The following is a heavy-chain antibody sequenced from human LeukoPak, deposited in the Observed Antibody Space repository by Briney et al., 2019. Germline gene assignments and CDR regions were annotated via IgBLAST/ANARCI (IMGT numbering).Heavy chain of an antibody. CDR2: LYYSGST. J-gene: IGHJ5*02. CDR1: GGSISSSSYS. V-gene: IGHV4-39*01. Sequence: SETLSLTFTVSGGSISSSSYSWGWIRQPRGKGLEWAGSLYYSGSTYYNPSLKSRVTISVATSKNQFSLKLSSVTAADTAVYYCARRLGDCSSTSCYFRFDPWGQGTLVTVSS. CDR3: ARRLGDCSSTSCYFRFDP. D-gene: IGHD2-2*01.